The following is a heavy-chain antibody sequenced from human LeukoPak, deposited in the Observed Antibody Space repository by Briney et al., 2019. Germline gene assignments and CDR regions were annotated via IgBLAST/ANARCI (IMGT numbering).Heavy chain of an antibody. J-gene: IGHJ3*02. D-gene: IGHD3-9*01. CDR3: ASVNYDILTGYPFHDDAFDI. CDR2: ISAYNGNT. Sequence: ASVKVSCKASGYTFTSYGISWVRQAPGQGLEWMGWISAYNGNTNYAQKLQGRVTMTTDTSTSTAYMELSSLRSEDTAVYYCASVNYDILTGYPFHDDAFDIWGQGTMVTVSS. CDR1: GYTFTSYG. V-gene: IGHV1-18*01.